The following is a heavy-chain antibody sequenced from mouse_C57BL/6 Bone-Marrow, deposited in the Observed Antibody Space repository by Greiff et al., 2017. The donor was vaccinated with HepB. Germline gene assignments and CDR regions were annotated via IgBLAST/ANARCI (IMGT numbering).Heavy chain of an antibody. Sequence: QVQLQQPGAELVRPGTSVKLSCKASGYTFPSYWMHWVKQRPGQGLEWIGVIDPSDSYTNYNQKFKGKATLTVDTSSSTAYMQLSSLTSEDSAVYYCARAPHYYGSSYGGFAYWGQGTLVTVSA. D-gene: IGHD1-1*01. CDR1: GYTFPSYW. J-gene: IGHJ3*01. V-gene: IGHV1-59*01. CDR3: ARAPHYYGSSYGGFAY. CDR2: IDPSDSYT.